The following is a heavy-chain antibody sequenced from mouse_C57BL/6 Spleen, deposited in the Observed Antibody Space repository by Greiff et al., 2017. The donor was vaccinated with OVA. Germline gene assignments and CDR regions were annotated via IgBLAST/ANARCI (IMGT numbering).Heavy chain of an antibody. CDR3: ARDGDYGSRGAY. CDR2: IYPGSGST. V-gene: IGHV1-55*01. CDR1: GYTFTSYW. Sequence: QVQLQQSGAELVKPGASVKMSCKASGYTFTSYWITWVKQRPGQGLEWIGDIYPGSGSTNYNEKFKSRATLTVDTSSSTAYMQLSSLTSEDSAVYYFARDGDYGSRGAYWGQGTLVTVSA. J-gene: IGHJ3*01. D-gene: IGHD1-1*01.